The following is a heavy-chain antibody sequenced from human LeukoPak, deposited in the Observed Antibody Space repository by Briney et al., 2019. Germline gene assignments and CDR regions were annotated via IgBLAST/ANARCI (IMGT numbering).Heavy chain of an antibody. V-gene: IGHV3-23*01. Sequence: GGSLRLSCAASGFSFDVHAMTWVRQAPGKGPEWVATIGGPAETFYADSVKGRFTISRDNTRYTLYLQMNRLRAEDSALCYCAKDWTSHNGVYDCLDFWGQGTQVTVSS. CDR1: GFSFDVHA. J-gene: IGHJ4*02. CDR2: IGGPAET. CDR3: AKDWTSHNGVYDCLDF. D-gene: IGHD3-16*01.